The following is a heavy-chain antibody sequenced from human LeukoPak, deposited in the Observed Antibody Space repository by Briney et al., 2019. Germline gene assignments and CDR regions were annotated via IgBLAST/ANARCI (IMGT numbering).Heavy chain of an antibody. D-gene: IGHD4-17*01. J-gene: IGHJ4*02. Sequence: GGSLRLSCAGSGFTFSSYAIHWVRQAPGQGLEWVAVISYDGNYKYYADSVKGRFTISRDNPKNTVYLQMNSLRAEDTAVFYCARGPNNNDYGDYVDFDYWGQGTLVSVSS. CDR2: ISYDGNYK. CDR3: ARGPNNNDYGDYVDFDY. V-gene: IGHV3-30*04. CDR1: GFTFSSYA.